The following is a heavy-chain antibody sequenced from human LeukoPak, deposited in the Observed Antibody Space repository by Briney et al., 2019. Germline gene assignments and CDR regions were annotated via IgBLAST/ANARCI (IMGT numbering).Heavy chain of an antibody. CDR3: ARDDSSGYYQYYFDY. Sequence: SETLSLTCTVSGGSISSYYWSWIRQPAGKGLEWIGRIYTSGSTNYNPSLKSRVTMSVDTSKNQFSLKLSSVTAADTAVYYCARDDSSGYYQYYFDYWGQGTLVTVSS. CDR1: GGSISSYY. V-gene: IGHV4-4*07. D-gene: IGHD3-22*01. CDR2: IYTSGST. J-gene: IGHJ4*02.